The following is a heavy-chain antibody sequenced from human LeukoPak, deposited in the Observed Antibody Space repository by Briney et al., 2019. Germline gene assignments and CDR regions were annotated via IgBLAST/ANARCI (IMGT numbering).Heavy chain of an antibody. J-gene: IGHJ5*02. CDR2: IIPIFGTA. Sequence: SVKVSCKASGVTFSSYAISWVRQAPGQGLEWMGRIIPIFGTANYAQKFQGRVTITTDESTSSAYMELSSLRSEDTAVYYCAPSWEYPDTWGQGTLVTVSS. D-gene: IGHD1-26*01. CDR1: GVTFSSYA. V-gene: IGHV1-69*05. CDR3: APSWEYPDT.